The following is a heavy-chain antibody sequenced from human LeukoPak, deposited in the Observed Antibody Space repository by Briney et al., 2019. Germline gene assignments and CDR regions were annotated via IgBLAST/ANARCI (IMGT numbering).Heavy chain of an antibody. D-gene: IGHD3-16*01. V-gene: IGHV3-49*04. J-gene: IGHJ4*02. Sequence: PGRSLRLSCTASGFTFGDYAMSWVRQAPGKGLEWAGFIRSKAYGGTTEYAAPVKGRFTISRDDSKSIAYLQMNSLNTEDTAVYYCTRVLSGGGCIDYWGQGTLVTVST. CDR1: GFTFGDYA. CDR3: TRVLSGGGCIDY. CDR2: IRSKAYGGTT.